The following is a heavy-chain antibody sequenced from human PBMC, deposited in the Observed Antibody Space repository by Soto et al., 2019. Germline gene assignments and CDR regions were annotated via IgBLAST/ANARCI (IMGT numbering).Heavy chain of an antibody. Sequence: GASVKVSCEASGYTFTSYGIGWLRQAPGQGLEWMGWISAYNGNTNYAQKLQGRVTMTTDTSTSTAYMELRSLRSDDTAVYYCARVATINPYYYMDVWGKGTTVTVSS. D-gene: IGHD5-12*01. CDR1: GYTFTSYG. CDR2: ISAYNGNT. J-gene: IGHJ6*03. CDR3: ARVATINPYYYMDV. V-gene: IGHV1-18*01.